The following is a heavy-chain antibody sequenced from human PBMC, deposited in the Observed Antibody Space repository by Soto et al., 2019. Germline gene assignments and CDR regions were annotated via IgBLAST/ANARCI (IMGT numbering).Heavy chain of an antibody. J-gene: IGHJ4*02. V-gene: IGHV2-5*01. CDR2: IYWNNDR. CDR3: ARMPQPRGLVVLDY. Sequence: QITLKESGPTLVKPTQTLALTCTFSGFSLSTSGVGVGWIRQPPGKALEWLALIYWNNDRRYSPSLKSRLNITKDTSKIQVVLTMASVDPVYAGTYYCARMPQPRGLVVLDYGGQGTLVTVSS. D-gene: IGHD6-19*01. CDR1: GFSLSTSGVG.